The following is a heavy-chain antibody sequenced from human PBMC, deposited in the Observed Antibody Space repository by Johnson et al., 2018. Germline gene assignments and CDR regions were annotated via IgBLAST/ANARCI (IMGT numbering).Heavy chain of an antibody. Sequence: VQLLESGGGVVQPGRSLRLSCAASGFTFSSYAMHWVRQAPGKGLESVAVISNDGRNKHYADTVKGRFTISRDNSKHTLYLQMNSPTGEDTAVYYCARAARALTPIYYYMDVWGKGTTVTVSS. CDR3: ARAARALTPIYYYMDV. J-gene: IGHJ6*03. V-gene: IGHV3-30*04. CDR1: GFTFSSYA. CDR2: ISNDGRNK.